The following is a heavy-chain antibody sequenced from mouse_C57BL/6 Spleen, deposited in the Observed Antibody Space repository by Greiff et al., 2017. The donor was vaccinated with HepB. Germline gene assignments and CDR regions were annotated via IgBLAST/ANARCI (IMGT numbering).Heavy chain of an antibody. CDR1: GYAFTNYL. Sequence: VQLQQSGAELVRPGTSVKVSCKASGYAFTNYLIEWVKQRPGQGLEWIGVINPGSGGTNYNEKFKGKATLTADKSSSTAYMQLSSLTSEDSAVYFCARLSSPHYDYSMNYWVHPTSVTVSS. CDR2: INPGSGGT. CDR3: ARLSSPHYDYSMNY. D-gene: IGHD1-1*01. V-gene: IGHV1-54*01. J-gene: IGHJ4*01.